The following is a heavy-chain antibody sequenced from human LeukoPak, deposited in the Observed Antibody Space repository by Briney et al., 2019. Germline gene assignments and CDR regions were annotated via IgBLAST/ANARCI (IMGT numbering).Heavy chain of an antibody. J-gene: IGHJ5*02. V-gene: IGHV3-30*03. Sequence: GGSLRLSCAASGFTLRSYGMHWVRQAPGKGLEWVAVISYDGSNKYYADSVKGRFTISRDNSKNTLYLQMNSLRAEDTAVYYCARGGYSSSRGPFDPWGQGTLVTVSS. D-gene: IGHD6-13*01. CDR2: ISYDGSNK. CDR1: GFTLRSYG. CDR3: ARGGYSSSRGPFDP.